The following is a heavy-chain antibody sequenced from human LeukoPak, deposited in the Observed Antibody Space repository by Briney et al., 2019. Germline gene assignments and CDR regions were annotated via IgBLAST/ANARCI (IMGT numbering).Heavy chain of an antibody. CDR1: GYTFTSYD. CDR2: MNPNSGNT. J-gene: IGHJ5*02. Sequence: ASVEVSCKASGYTFTSYDINWVRQATGQGLEWMGWMNPNSGNTGYAQKFQGRVTMTRNTSISTAYMELSSLRSEDTAVYYCARSTITIFGVGFDPWGQGTLVTVSS. V-gene: IGHV1-8*01. D-gene: IGHD3-3*01. CDR3: ARSTITIFGVGFDP.